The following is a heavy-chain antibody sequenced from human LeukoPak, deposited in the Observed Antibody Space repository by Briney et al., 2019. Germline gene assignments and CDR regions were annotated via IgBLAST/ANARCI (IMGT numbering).Heavy chain of an antibody. CDR1: GFTFSSHA. V-gene: IGHV4-31*02. CDR2: IYYSGST. J-gene: IGHJ4*02. CDR3: ARAITVDEWWLRTAGYFDY. D-gene: IGHD5-12*01. Sequence: LRLSCAASGFTFSSHAVSWIRQHPGKGLEWIGYIYYSGSTYYNPSLKSRVTISVDTSKNQFSLKLSSVTAADTAVYYCARAITVDEWWLRTAGYFDYWGQGTLVTVSS.